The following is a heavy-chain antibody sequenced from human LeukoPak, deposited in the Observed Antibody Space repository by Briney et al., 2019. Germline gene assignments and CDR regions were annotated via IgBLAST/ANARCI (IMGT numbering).Heavy chain of an antibody. CDR1: GFTFSDAW. J-gene: IGHJ5*02. D-gene: IGHD4-17*01. CDR3: TTGYGDYRIP. CDR2: IKSKTDGGTT. Sequence: AGGSLRLSCAASGFTFSDAWMSWVRQAPGRGLDWVGRIKSKTDGGTTDYAALVKGRFTISRDDPKDTLYLQMNSLKTEDTAVYYCTTGYGDYRIPWGQGTLVTVSS. V-gene: IGHV3-15*01.